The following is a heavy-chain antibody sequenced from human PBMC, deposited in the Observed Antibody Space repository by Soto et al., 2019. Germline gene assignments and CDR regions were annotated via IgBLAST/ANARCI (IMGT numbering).Heavy chain of an antibody. Sequence: GGSLRLSCAASGFTFSSYAMSWVRQAPGKGLEWVSAISGSGGSTYYADSVKGRFTISRDNSKNTLYLQMNSLRAEDTAVYYCAKDLSDYVWGSYRFYFDYWGQGTLVTVSS. J-gene: IGHJ4*02. CDR1: GFTFSSYA. CDR3: AKDLSDYVWGSYRFYFDY. D-gene: IGHD3-16*02. V-gene: IGHV3-23*01. CDR2: ISGSGGST.